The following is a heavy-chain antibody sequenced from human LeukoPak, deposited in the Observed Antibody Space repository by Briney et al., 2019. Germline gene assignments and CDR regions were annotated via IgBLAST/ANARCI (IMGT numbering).Heavy chain of an antibody. CDR2: IYYSGST. Sequence: KPSETLSLTCTVSGGSISSYYWSWIRQPPGKGLEWIGYIYYSGSTNYNPSLKSRVTISVDTSKNQFSLKLSSVTAADTAVYYCASGSTSRSLDAFDIWGQGTMVTVSS. J-gene: IGHJ3*02. D-gene: IGHD2-2*01. V-gene: IGHV4-59*01. CDR3: ASGSTSRSLDAFDI. CDR1: GGSISSYY.